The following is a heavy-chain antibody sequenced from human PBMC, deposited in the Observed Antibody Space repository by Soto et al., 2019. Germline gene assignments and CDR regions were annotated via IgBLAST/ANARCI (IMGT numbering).Heavy chain of an antibody. J-gene: IGHJ4*02. Sequence: SETLSLTCAVYGGSFSGYYWSWIRQPPGKGLEWIGEINHSGSTNYNPSLKSRVTISVDTSKNQFSLKLSSVTAADTAVYYCARGRVYSSGWYTAGYYFDYWGKGPLVTVSS. CDR3: ARGRVYSSGWYTAGYYFDY. CDR1: GGSFSGYY. D-gene: IGHD6-19*01. CDR2: INHSGST. V-gene: IGHV4-34*01.